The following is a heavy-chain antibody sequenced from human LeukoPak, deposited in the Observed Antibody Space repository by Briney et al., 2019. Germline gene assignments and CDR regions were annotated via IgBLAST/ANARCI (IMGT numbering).Heavy chain of an antibody. D-gene: IGHD3-10*01. Sequence: GGSLTLSCAASGFSLRRSATQGVSQAPGKGLEWVAVIWYDGSNKYYADSVKGRFTISRDNSKNTLYLQVNSLRAEDTAVYYWAREHEIYDSGSDWYFDHWGRRVPLLVSS. V-gene: IGHV3-33*01. CDR3: AREHEIYDSGSDWYFDH. CDR2: IWYDGSNK. J-gene: IGHJ2*01. CDR1: GFSLRRSA.